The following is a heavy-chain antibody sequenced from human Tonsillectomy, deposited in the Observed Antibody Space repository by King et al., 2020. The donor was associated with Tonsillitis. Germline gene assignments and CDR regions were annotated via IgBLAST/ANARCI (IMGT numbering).Heavy chain of an antibody. J-gene: IGHJ3*02. CDR3: ARARVDRPDDAFDI. CDR2: MYHSGST. Sequence: VQLQESGPGLVKPSETLSLTCTVSGSSISSRYYWGWIRQSPGKGLEWIGSMYHSGSTYYNPSLMSRITISVDTSKNQVTLKLRSVTAADTAVYYCARARVDRPDDAFDIWGQGTMVTVSS. D-gene: IGHD2-15*01. CDR1: GSSISSRYY. V-gene: IGHV4-38-2*02.